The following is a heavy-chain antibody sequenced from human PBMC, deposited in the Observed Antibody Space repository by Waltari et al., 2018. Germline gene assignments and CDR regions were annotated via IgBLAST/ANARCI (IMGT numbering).Heavy chain of an antibody. CDR2: IYHSGST. CDR1: GYSLSSGYY. CDR3: VSSLVRLWYYAPSLIFDY. Sequence: QVQLQESGPGLVKPSETLSLTCAVSGYSLSSGYYWGWLRQPPGKGLEWIGSIYHSGSTYYNPSLKSRVTISVDTSKNQFSLKLSSVTAADTAVYYCVSSLVRLWYYAPSLIFDYWGQGTLVTVSS. J-gene: IGHJ4*02. D-gene: IGHD2-8*01. V-gene: IGHV4-38-2*01.